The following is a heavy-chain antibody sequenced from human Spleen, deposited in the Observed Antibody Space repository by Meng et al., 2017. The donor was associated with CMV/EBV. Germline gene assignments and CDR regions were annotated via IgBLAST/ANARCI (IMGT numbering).Heavy chain of an antibody. J-gene: IGHJ4*02. CDR1: GFTFSSYA. CDR2: ISYDGSNK. V-gene: IGHV3-30-3*01. Sequence: QVQLVGXXXXXVQXGXXXRLSXXASGFTFSSYAMHWVRQAPGKGLEWVAVISYDGSNKYYADSVKGRFTISRDNSKNTLYLQMNSLRAEDTAVYYCASLGYYDSSGPLDYWGQGTLVTVSS. CDR3: ASLGYYDSSGPLDY. D-gene: IGHD3-22*01.